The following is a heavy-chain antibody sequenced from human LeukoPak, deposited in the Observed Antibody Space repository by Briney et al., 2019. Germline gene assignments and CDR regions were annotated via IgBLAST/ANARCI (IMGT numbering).Heavy chain of an antibody. D-gene: IGHD6-13*01. V-gene: IGHV4-34*01. J-gene: IGHJ4*02. Sequence: PSETLSLTCAVYGGSFSGYYWSWIRQPPGKGLEWIGEINHSGSTNYNPSLKSRVTISVDTSKNQFSLKLSSVTAADTAVYYCARGNVIAAAPFDYWGQGTLVTVPS. CDR3: ARGNVIAAAPFDY. CDR1: GGSFSGYY. CDR2: INHSGST.